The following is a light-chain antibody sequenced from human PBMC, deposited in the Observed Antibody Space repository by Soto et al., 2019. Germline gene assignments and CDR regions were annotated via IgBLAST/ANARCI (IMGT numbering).Light chain of an antibody. Sequence: EIVLTQSPATLSLSPGERATLSCRASQSVSSYLAWYQQKPGQAPRLRIYGASNRATGIPDRSSGSGSGTDFTLTISRMEPEDFAVYYCQQYGSSGTFGQGTKVDIK. V-gene: IGKV3-20*01. J-gene: IGKJ1*01. CDR2: GAS. CDR1: QSVSSY. CDR3: QQYGSSGT.